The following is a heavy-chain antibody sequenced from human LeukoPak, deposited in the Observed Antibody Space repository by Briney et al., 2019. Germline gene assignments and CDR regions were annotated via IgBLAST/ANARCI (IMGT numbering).Heavy chain of an antibody. J-gene: IGHJ4*02. Sequence: GGSLRLSCAASGFTFSSYAMHWVRQAPGKGLEYVSAISSNGGSTYYANSVKGRFTISRDNSKNTLYLQMGSLRAEDMAVYYCARDQGDCSSTSYDLIDYWGQGTLVTVSS. CDR3: ARDQGDCSSTSYDLIDY. CDR1: GFTFSSYA. CDR2: ISSNGGST. D-gene: IGHD2-2*01. V-gene: IGHV3-64*01.